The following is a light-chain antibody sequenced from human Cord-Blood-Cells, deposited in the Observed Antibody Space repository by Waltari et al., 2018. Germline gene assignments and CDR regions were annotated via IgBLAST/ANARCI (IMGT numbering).Light chain of an antibody. Sequence: EIVLTQSPATLSLSPGERATLSYRPSQSVSSYLAWYQQKPGQAPRLLIYDASNRATGIPARFSGSGSGTDFTLTISSLEPEDFAVYYCQQRSNWPPITFGGGTKVEIK. CDR2: DAS. J-gene: IGKJ4*01. CDR3: QQRSNWPPIT. CDR1: QSVSSY. V-gene: IGKV3-11*01.